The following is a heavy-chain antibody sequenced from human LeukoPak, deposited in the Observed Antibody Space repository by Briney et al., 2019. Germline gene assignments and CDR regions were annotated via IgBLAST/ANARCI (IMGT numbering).Heavy chain of an antibody. J-gene: IGHJ5*02. D-gene: IGHD4-17*01. Sequence: KTSETLSLTCAVSGYSISSGYYWGWIRQPPGKGLEWIGSIYHSGSTYYNPSLKSRVTISVDTPKNQFPLKLSSVTAADTAVYYCARRGYGGFDPWGQGTLVTVSS. CDR1: GYSISSGYY. CDR3: ARRGYGGFDP. CDR2: IYHSGST. V-gene: IGHV4-38-2*01.